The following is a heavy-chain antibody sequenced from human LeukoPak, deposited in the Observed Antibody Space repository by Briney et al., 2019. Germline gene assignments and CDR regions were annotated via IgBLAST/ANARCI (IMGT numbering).Heavy chain of an antibody. V-gene: IGHV4-34*01. J-gene: IGHJ5*02. Sequence: SETLSLTCAVYGGSFSGYYWSWIRQPPGEGLEWIGEINHSGSTNYNPSLKSRVTISVDTSKNQFSLKLSSVTAADTAVYYCARAGDIVVVPAAMARTPFDPWGQGTLVTVSS. CDR1: GGSFSGYY. CDR3: ARAGDIVVVPAAMARTPFDP. CDR2: INHSGST. D-gene: IGHD2-2*01.